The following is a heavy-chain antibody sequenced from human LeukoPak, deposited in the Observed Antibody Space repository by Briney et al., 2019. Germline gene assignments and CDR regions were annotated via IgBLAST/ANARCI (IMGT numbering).Heavy chain of an antibody. CDR3: ARNLGYYDSSGYAHFDY. J-gene: IGHJ4*02. CDR2: INHSGST. Sequence: SSETLSLTCAVYGGSFSGYYWSWIRQPPGKGLEWIGEINHSGSTNYNPSLKSRVTISVDTSKNQFSLKLSSVTAADTAVYYCARNLGYYDSSGYAHFDYWGQGTLVTVSS. V-gene: IGHV4-34*01. CDR1: GGSFSGYY. D-gene: IGHD3-22*01.